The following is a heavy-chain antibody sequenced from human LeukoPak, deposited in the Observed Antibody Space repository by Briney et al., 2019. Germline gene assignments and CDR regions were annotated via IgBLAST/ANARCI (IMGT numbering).Heavy chain of an antibody. D-gene: IGHD6-6*01. Sequence: SETLSVTCTLSGGSTSTYYWSWIPQPPGQGLEWIGYIYYSGSTNYNPSLKSRVTISVDTSKNQFSLKLSSVTAADTAMYDCASDRGYSSSSNFFDYWGQGTLVTVSS. CDR1: GGSTSTYY. CDR2: IYYSGST. J-gene: IGHJ4*02. CDR3: ASDRGYSSSSNFFDY. V-gene: IGHV4-59*01.